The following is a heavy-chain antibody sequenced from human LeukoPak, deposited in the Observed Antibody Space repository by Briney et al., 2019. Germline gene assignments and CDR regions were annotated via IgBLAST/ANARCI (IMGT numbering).Heavy chain of an antibody. J-gene: IGHJ4*02. D-gene: IGHD3-22*01. CDR1: GGSISSYY. CDR2: IYYSGST. CDR3: ARLAYDSSGYYYFDY. V-gene: IGHV4-59*08. Sequence: SETLSLTCTVSGGSISSYYWSWIRQPPGKGLEWIGYIYYSGSTNYNPSLKSRVTISVDTSKNQFSLKLSSATAADTAVYYCARLAYDSSGYYYFDYWGQGTLVTVSS.